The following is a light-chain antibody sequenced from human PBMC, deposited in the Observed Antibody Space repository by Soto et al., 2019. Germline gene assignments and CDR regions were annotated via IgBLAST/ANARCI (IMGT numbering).Light chain of an antibody. Sequence: QSALTQPASVSGSPGQSITISCTGTSSDVGAYNYVSWYQQHPGKVPKLMIYDVTNRPSGVSNRFSGSKSGNTASLTISGLQAEDEADYYCTSYTSSSTLVFGTGTKLTVL. CDR2: DVT. J-gene: IGLJ1*01. CDR1: SSDVGAYNY. V-gene: IGLV2-14*01. CDR3: TSYTSSSTLV.